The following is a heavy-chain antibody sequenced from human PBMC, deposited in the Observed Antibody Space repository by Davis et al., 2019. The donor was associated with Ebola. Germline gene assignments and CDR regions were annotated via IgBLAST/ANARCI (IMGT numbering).Heavy chain of an antibody. V-gene: IGHV4-34*01. Sequence: GSLRLSCAVHGGSFSGYFWSWIRQPPGKGMEWIGQISHGGVTNYNPSLKSRVTISMDTSNNQFYLRLDSVTAADTAVFYCARTAMTSISDLGLGYNYFDPWGQGTLVTVST. D-gene: IGHD2-21*02. CDR1: GGSFSGYF. CDR3: ARTAMTSISDLGLGYNYFDP. J-gene: IGHJ5*02. CDR2: ISHGGVT.